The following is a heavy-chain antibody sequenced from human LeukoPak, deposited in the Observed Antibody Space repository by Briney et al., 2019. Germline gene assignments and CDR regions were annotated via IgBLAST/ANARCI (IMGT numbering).Heavy chain of an antibody. D-gene: IGHD3-10*01. CDR1: GFTFTNPW. Sequence: GGSLTPYSEPHGFTFTNPWLRCVRQAPGKGLDWIGRIKNKPDGGTTDYAAPVKGRFTISRDDSKNTLYLQMNSLKTEDTAVYYCTTDGDYYGSGSPFDYWGQGTLVTVSS. J-gene: IGHJ4*02. CDR3: TTDGDYYGSGSPFDY. V-gene: IGHV3-15*01. CDR2: IKNKPDGGTT.